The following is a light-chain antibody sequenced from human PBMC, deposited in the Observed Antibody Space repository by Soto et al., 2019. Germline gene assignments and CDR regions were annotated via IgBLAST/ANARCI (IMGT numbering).Light chain of an antibody. V-gene: IGKV3-15*01. CDR3: QQYNNWPIT. CDR1: QGVTDN. CDR2: GAS. Sequence: EVVMTQSPATLSVSPGDGATLSCRASQGVTDNLAWYRQKPGQVPRLLIYGASTRATGIPARFSGSGSGTEFTLTISSLQSEDFAVYYCQQYNNWPITFGQGTRLEIK. J-gene: IGKJ5*01.